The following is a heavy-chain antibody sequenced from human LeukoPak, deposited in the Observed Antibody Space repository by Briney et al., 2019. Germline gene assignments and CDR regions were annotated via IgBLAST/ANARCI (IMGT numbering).Heavy chain of an antibody. CDR2: ISSSSSYI. D-gene: IGHD1-1*01. CDR1: GFTFSSYT. V-gene: IGHV3-21*01. J-gene: IGHJ4*02. Sequence: GGSLRLSCAASGFTFSSYTMNWVRQAPEKGLEWVSSISSSSSYIYYADSVKGRFTISRDNAKNSLYLQMNSLRAEDTAVYYCARDRMYTFDYWGQGTLVTVSS. CDR3: ARDRMYTFDY.